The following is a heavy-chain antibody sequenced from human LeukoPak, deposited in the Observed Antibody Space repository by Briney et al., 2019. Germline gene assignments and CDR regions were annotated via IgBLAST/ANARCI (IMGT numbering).Heavy chain of an antibody. CDR3: ARHSYRNYLGWFDP. Sequence: SETLSLTCTASGGSINSDDYYWGWLRQPPGKGLEWIGSIYYSGSTYYNPSLKILVTMSVNTSNNLFSLMLNSVTAADTAVYYCARHSYRNYLGWFDPWGQGTLVTVSS. CDR1: GGSINSDDYY. V-gene: IGHV4-39*01. J-gene: IGHJ5*02. D-gene: IGHD4-11*01. CDR2: IYYSGST.